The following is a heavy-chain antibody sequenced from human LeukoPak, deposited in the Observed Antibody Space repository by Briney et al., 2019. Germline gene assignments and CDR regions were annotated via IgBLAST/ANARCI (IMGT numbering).Heavy chain of an antibody. D-gene: IGHD3-16*01. V-gene: IGHV4-39*01. J-gene: IGHJ4*02. CDR1: GGSISSTTYY. CDR3: VRGSTLRHYQY. Sequence: SETLSLTCTVSGGSISSTTYYWGWIRRPPGKGLEWIGSIYYSGSTYYNPSLKSRVTVSVDTSKNQFSLILSSVTAADTAVYYCVRGSTLRHYQYWGQGTLVTVSS. CDR2: IYYSGST.